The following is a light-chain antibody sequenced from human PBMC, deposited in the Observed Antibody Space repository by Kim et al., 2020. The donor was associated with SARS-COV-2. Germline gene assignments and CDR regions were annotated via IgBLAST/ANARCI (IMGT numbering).Light chain of an antibody. CDR3: QTWGTGIQV. CDR2: LNSDGRH. Sequence: QLVLTQSPSASASLGASVKLTCTLSSGHSSYAIAWHQQQPEKGPRYLMKLNSDGRHSKGDGIPDLFSGSSSGAERYLTISSLQYEDEADYYCQTWGTGIQVFGGGTKLTVL. V-gene: IGLV4-69*01. CDR1: SGHSSYA. J-gene: IGLJ3*02.